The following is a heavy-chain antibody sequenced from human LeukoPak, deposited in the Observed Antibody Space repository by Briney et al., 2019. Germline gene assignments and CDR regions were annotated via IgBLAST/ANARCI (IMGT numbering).Heavy chain of an antibody. Sequence: ASVKVSCKASGYTFTSYGISWVRQAPGQGLEWMGWISAYNGNTNYAQKLQGRVTMTTDTSTSTAYMGLRSLRSDDTAVYYCAGGLRYFDWQTDYYYGMDVWGKGTTVTVSS. V-gene: IGHV1-18*04. CDR2: ISAYNGNT. J-gene: IGHJ6*04. CDR3: AGGLRYFDWQTDYYYGMDV. D-gene: IGHD3-9*01. CDR1: GYTFTSYG.